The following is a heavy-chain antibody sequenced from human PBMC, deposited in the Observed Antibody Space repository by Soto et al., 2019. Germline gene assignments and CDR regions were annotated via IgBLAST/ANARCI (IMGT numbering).Heavy chain of an antibody. CDR1: GFTFSSYS. D-gene: IGHD2-15*01. J-gene: IGHJ4*02. CDR2: ISSSSSYI. CDR3: ARDAPLGYCSGGSCYGLDY. Sequence: GGSLRLSCAASGFTFSSYSMNWVRQAPGKGLEWVSSISSSSSYIYYADSVKGRFTISRDNAKNSLYLQMNSLRAEDTAVYYCARDAPLGYCSGGSCYGLDYWGQGTLVTVSS. V-gene: IGHV3-21*01.